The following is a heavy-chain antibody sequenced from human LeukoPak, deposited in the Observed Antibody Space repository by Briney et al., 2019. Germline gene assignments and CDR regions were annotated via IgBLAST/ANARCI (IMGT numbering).Heavy chain of an antibody. CDR3: ARRADAGNYLMDY. J-gene: IGHJ4*02. D-gene: IGHD3-10*01. CDR2: INPNSGGT. V-gene: IGHV1-2*02. CDR1: GYTFTDYY. Sequence: ASVKVSCKASGYTFTDYYIHWVRQAPGQGLEWMGWINPNSGGTNYSESFQGRVTMTSDTPITTAYMDLSRLPSDDTAVYYCARRADAGNYLMDYWGQGTLVTVSS.